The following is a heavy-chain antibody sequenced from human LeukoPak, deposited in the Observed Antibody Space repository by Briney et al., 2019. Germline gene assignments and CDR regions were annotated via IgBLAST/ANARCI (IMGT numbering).Heavy chain of an antibody. J-gene: IGHJ4*02. CDR2: IGSDNKP. CDR1: GFTFSAYA. V-gene: IGHV3-23*05. CDR3: ARGGNGWYVDY. Sequence: PGGSLRLSCEASGFTFSAYAMTWVRQAPGKGLEWVSSIGSDNKPHYSESVKGRFAISRDNSKSMLFLQLNSLRADDTAVYYCARGGNGWYVDYWGQGTLVTVSS. D-gene: IGHD6-19*01.